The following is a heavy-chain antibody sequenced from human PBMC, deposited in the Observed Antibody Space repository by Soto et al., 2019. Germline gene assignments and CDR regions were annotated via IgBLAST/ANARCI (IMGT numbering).Heavy chain of an antibody. D-gene: IGHD3-22*01. CDR3: ARAVVVSLGFDP. V-gene: IGHV4-34*01. J-gene: IGHJ5*02. CDR2: INHSGST. CDR1: GGSFSGYY. Sequence: QVQLQQWGAGLLKPSETLSLTCAVYGGSFSGYYWSWIRQPPGKGLEWIGEINHSGSTNYNPSLQSRVTISVDTSKNPFSLKLSSVTAADTAVYYCARAVVVSLGFDPWGQGTLVTVSS.